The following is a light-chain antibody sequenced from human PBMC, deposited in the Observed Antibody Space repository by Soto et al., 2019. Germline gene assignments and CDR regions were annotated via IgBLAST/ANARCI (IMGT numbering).Light chain of an antibody. CDR2: DVS. J-gene: IGLJ1*01. Sequence: QSVLAQPRSVSGSPGQSVTISCTGTSSDFGGYNYVSWYQHHPGKAPKLMIYDVSERPSGVPDRFSGSKSGNTASLTISGLQAEDEADYYCCSYAGSYTHVFGTGTKVTVL. V-gene: IGLV2-11*01. CDR3: CSYAGSYTHV. CDR1: SSDFGGYNY.